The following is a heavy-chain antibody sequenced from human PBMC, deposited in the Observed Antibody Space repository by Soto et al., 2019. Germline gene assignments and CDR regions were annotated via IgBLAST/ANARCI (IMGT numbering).Heavy chain of an antibody. CDR3: ARNYYDSSAPHFHWSFDL. V-gene: IGHV3-30*19. Sequence: QVPLVESGGGVVQPGRSLRLSCAASGFTFSSYGMHWVRQAPGKGLEWVAVISYDGSNKYYADSVKGRFTISRDNSKNTLYLQMNSLRAEDTAVYYCARNYYDSSAPHFHWSFDLWGRGTLVTVSS. D-gene: IGHD3-22*01. J-gene: IGHJ2*01. CDR2: ISYDGSNK. CDR1: GFTFSSYG.